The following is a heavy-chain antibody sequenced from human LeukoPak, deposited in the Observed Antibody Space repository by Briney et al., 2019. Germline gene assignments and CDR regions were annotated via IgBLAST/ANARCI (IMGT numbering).Heavy chain of an antibody. V-gene: IGHV3-30*02. CDR3: AKDFSYFGSGSYCDY. CDR2: IRYDGNNK. J-gene: IGHJ4*02. CDR1: GLTFSSYG. Sequence: GGSLRLSCAASGLTFSSYGMHWVRQAPGKGLEWVAFIRYDGNNKFHADSVKDRFTVSRDSSKNTLYLQVNSLRAEDTAVYYCAKDFSYFGSGSYCDYWGQGTLVTVSS. D-gene: IGHD3-10*01.